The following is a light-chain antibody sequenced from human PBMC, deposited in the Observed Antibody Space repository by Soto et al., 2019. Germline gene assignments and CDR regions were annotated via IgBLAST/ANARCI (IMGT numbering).Light chain of an antibody. J-gene: IGKJ4*01. CDR3: QQYYSTPLT. Sequence: DIVMTQSPDSLAVSPGERATINCKSSQSVLYRSNNKNYFGWYQQKPGQPPKLLIYWASTRESGVPDRFSGSGSGTDFTLTISSLQAEDVAVYYCQQYYSTPLTFGGGTKVDIK. CDR1: QSVLYRSNNKNY. CDR2: WAS. V-gene: IGKV4-1*01.